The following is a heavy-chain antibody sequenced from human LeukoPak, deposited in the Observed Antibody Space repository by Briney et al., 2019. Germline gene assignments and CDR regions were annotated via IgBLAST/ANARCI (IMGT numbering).Heavy chain of an antibody. V-gene: IGHV1-2*02. CDR1: GYTFTGYY. Sequence: ASVKVSCKASGYTFTGYYMHWVRQAPGQGLEWMGWINPNSGGTNYAQKFQGRVTMTRDTSISTAYMELSRLRSDDTAVYYCARAGEQQLARVDYYYYYMDVWGKGTTVTVSS. CDR2: INPNSGGT. D-gene: IGHD6-13*01. CDR3: ARAGEQQLARVDYYYYYMDV. J-gene: IGHJ6*03.